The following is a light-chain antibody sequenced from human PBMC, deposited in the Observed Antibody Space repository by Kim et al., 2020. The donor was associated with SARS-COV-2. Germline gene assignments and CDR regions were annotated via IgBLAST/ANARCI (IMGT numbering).Light chain of an antibody. Sequence: ASVGDSVTLTCRASQTISNSLDWYQQSVGKAPKLLIYGASNLPSGVSSRFTGRGSGTVFTLTITGVQREDFATYYCQQSYGTLEYTFGQEPKLEI. CDR3: QQSYGTLEYT. V-gene: IGKV1-39*01. CDR1: QTISNS. CDR2: GAS. J-gene: IGKJ2*01.